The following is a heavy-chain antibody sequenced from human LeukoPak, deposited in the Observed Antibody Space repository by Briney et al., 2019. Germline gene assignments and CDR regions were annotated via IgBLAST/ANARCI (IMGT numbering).Heavy chain of an antibody. Sequence: PGGSLRLSCAASGFTFSSYAMHWVRQAPGKGLEWVAVISYDGSNKYYADSVKGRFTISRDNSKNTLYLQMNSLRAEDTAVYYCAQIVVVVAATRSNDAFDIWGQGTMVTVSS. D-gene: IGHD2-15*01. J-gene: IGHJ3*02. V-gene: IGHV3-30-3*01. CDR1: GFTFSSYA. CDR2: ISYDGSNK. CDR3: AQIVVVVAATRSNDAFDI.